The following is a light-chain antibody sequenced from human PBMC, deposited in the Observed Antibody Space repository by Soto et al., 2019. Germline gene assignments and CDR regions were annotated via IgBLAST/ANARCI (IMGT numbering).Light chain of an antibody. CDR1: SSDVGGYDY. Sequence: QSALTQPPSASGSPLQSVTISCTGTSSDVGGYDYVSWYQQHPGKAPKLLIYEVTERPSGVPDRFSGSKSGNTASLTVSGLQAEDVAEYYCSSYAGTNVYGFGTETKVT. CDR3: SSYAGTNVYG. J-gene: IGLJ1*01. CDR2: EVT. V-gene: IGLV2-8*01.